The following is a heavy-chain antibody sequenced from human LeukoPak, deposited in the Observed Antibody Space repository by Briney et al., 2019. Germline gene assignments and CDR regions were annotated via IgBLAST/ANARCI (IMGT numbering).Heavy chain of an antibody. CDR2: IRSKANSYAT. D-gene: IGHD2-21*01. CDR1: GFIFSGSA. CDR3: TRWWWDPRVGGYNYYMEV. Sequence: GSLRLSCAASGFIFSGSAMHWVRQASGKGLEWVGRIRSKANSYATAYAASVKGRFTISRDDSKNTAYLQMNSLKTEDTAVYYCTRWWWDPRVGGYNYYMEVWGKGTTVTISS. J-gene: IGHJ6*03. V-gene: IGHV3-73*01.